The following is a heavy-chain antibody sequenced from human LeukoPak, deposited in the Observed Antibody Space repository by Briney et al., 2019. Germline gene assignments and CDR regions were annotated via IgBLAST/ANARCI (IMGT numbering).Heavy chain of an antibody. V-gene: IGHV3-23*01. J-gene: IGHJ4*02. CDR1: GFTFGDYA. Sequence: GGSLRLSCTASGFTFGDYAMSWIRQAPGKGLEWVSAISNNGGYTFYADSVQGRFTISRDNSKSTLCLQMNSLRAEDTAVYYCAKQLGYCSDGSCYFPYWGQGTLVTVSS. D-gene: IGHD2-15*01. CDR2: ISNNGGYT. CDR3: AKQLGYCSDGSCYFPY.